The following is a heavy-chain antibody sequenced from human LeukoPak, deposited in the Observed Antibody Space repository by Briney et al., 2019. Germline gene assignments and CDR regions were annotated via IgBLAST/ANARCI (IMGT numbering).Heavy chain of an antibody. CDR2: IYYGGST. V-gene: IGHV4-30-4*01. Sequence: SETLSLTCTVSGGSISSGDYYWSWIRQPPGKGLEWIGYIYYGGSTYYNPSLKSRVTISVDTSKNQFSLKLSSVTAADTAVYYCARVAAAGQNWFDPWGQGTLVTVSS. CDR3: ARVAAAGQNWFDP. J-gene: IGHJ5*02. D-gene: IGHD6-13*01. CDR1: GGSISSGDYY.